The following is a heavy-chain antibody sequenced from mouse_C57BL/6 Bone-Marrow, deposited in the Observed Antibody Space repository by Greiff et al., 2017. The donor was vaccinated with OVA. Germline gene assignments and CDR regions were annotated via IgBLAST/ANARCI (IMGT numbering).Heavy chain of an antibody. CDR3: ARSWYCDYLFAY. D-gene: IGHD2-13*01. J-gene: IGHJ3*01. Sequence: EVQLQQSGPVLVKPGASVKIPCQASGYTFTDYNMDWVKQSHGKSLEWIGDLNPNNGGTIYNQKFKGKATLTVDKYSSTAYMELRSLTSEDSAVYYCARSWYCDYLFAYWGQGTLVTVSA. CDR2: LNPNNGGT. CDR1: GYTFTDYN. V-gene: IGHV1-18*01.